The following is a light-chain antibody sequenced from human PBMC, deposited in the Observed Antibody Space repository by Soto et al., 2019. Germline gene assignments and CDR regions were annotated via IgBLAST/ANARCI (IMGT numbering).Light chain of an antibody. CDR2: DSS. Sequence: EIVTTQSPATLSVSPGQTATPSCRASESVSSHLAWYQQKPGQAPRLLIYDSSTRATGIPARFSGSESGTDFTLTISRLEPEDFAVYYCQQYGSSGTFGQGTKVDIK. J-gene: IGKJ1*01. CDR1: ESVSSH. V-gene: IGKV3-15*01. CDR3: QQYGSSGT.